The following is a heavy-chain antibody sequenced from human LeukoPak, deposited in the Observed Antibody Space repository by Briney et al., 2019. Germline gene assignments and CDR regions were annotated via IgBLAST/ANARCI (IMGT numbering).Heavy chain of an antibody. V-gene: IGHV3-23*01. J-gene: IGHJ4*02. Sequence: PGGSLRLSCAASGFIFSSYGVHWVRQAPGKGLEWVSGITGSGVTYYADSVKGRFTVSRDNSKNTLYLQMNSLRAEDTAIYFCARDRAWGSYDCWGQGTLVIVSS. D-gene: IGHD7-27*01. CDR2: ITGSGVT. CDR3: ARDRAWGSYDC. CDR1: GFIFSSYG.